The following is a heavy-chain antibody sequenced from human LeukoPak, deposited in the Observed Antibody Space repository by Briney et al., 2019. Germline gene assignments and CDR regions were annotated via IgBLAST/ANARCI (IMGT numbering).Heavy chain of an antibody. CDR2: IYTSGST. CDR1: GGSISSYY. CDR3: ARHRCSGGSCYPMNWFDP. J-gene: IGHJ5*02. V-gene: IGHV4-4*07. Sequence: SETLSLTCTVSGGSISSYYWSWIRQPAGKGLEWIGRIYTSGSTNYNPSLKSRVTMSVDTSKNQFSLKLSSVTAADTAVYYCARHRCSGGSCYPMNWFDPWGQGTLVTVSS. D-gene: IGHD2-15*01.